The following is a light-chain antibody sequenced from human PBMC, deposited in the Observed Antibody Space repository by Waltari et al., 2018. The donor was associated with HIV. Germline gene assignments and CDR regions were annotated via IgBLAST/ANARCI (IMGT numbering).Light chain of an antibody. CDR2: WAS. CDR1: QNIFYSSKNANY. CDR3: QQYYSTPPT. Sequence: DIVMTPYPHSLALSLVERATINCQSSQNIFYSSKNANYLAWYQQKPGHSPKLLIYWASSRASGVPDRFSGSGSRTDFTLSISSLQSEDVAVYFCQQYYSTPPTFGQGTRVEIK. J-gene: IGKJ1*01. V-gene: IGKV4-1*01.